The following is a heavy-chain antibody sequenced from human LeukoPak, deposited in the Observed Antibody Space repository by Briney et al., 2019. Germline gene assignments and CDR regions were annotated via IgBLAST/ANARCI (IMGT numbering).Heavy chain of an antibody. V-gene: IGHV1-8*02. CDR3: ATLDTAMATFDY. D-gene: IGHD5-18*01. J-gene: IGHJ4*02. CDR1: GYTFTGYY. Sequence: ASVKVSCKASGYTFTGYYMHWVRQATGQGLEWMGWMNPNSGNTGYAQKFQGRVTMTEDTSTDTAYMELSSLRSEDTAVYYCATLDTAMATFDYWGQGTLVTVSS. CDR2: MNPNSGNT.